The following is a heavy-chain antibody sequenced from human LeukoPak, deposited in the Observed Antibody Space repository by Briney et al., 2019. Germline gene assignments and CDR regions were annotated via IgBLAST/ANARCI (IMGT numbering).Heavy chain of an antibody. D-gene: IGHD4-17*01. V-gene: IGHV4-39*07. Sequence: PSETLSLTCTVSGGSISSSSYYWGWIRQPPGKGLEWIGSIYYSGSTYYNPSLKSRVTISVDTSNNQFSLKLSSVTAADTAIYYCAREPYGESIYFDHWGQGTLVTVSS. CDR2: IYYSGST. CDR1: GGSISSSSYY. CDR3: AREPYGESIYFDH. J-gene: IGHJ4*02.